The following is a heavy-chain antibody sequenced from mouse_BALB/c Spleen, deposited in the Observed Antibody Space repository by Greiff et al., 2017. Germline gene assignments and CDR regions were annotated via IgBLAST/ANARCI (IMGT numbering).Heavy chain of an antibody. J-gene: IGHJ4*01. Sequence: VQLQQSGAELVRSGASVKLSCKASGFNIKDYYMHWVKQRPEQGLEWIGWIDPENGDTEYAPKFQGKATMTADTSSNTAYLQLSSLTSEDTAVYYCNRYDYAMDYWGQGTSVTVSS. V-gene: IGHV14-4*02. CDR1: GFNIKDYY. CDR3: NRYDYAMDY. D-gene: IGHD2-14*01. CDR2: IDPENGDT.